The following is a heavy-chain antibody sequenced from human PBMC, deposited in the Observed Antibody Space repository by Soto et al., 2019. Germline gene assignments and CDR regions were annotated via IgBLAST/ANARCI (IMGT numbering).Heavy chain of an antibody. Sequence: PGGSLSLSCAASGFTFSSYAMSWVRQAPGKGLEWVSAISGSGGSTYYADSVKGRFTISRDNSKNTLYLQMNSLRAEDTAVYYCAKEREYYDFWSGYSNWRNYYYYGMDVWGQGTTVTVSS. J-gene: IGHJ6*02. V-gene: IGHV3-23*01. CDR3: AKEREYYDFWSGYSNWRNYYYYGMDV. CDR2: ISGSGGST. CDR1: GFTFSSYA. D-gene: IGHD3-3*01.